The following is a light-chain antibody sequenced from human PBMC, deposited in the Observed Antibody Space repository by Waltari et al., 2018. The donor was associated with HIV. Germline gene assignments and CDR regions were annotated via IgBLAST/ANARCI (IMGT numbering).Light chain of an antibody. CDR1: QSISSW. CDR3: QQYHSYSWDP. CDR2: KAS. Sequence: DIQMTQSPSTLSASVGDRVTITCRASQSISSWLAWYQQKLGKAPKPLIYKASSLDSGVPSRFSGSGSGTEFSLTISSLQPDDFATYYCQQYHSYSWDPFGQGTKVEIK. J-gene: IGKJ1*01. V-gene: IGKV1-5*03.